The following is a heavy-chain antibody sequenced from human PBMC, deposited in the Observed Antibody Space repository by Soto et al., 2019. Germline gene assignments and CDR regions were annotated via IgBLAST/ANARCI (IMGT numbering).Heavy chain of an antibody. Sequence: ASVKVSCKASGYTFTSYGISWVRQAPGQGLEWMGWISAYNGNTNYAQKLQGRVTMTTDTSTSTAYMELRSLRSDDTAVYYCARDQHYYDSSGYYDFAYWGQGTLVTVSS. CDR1: GYTFTSYG. D-gene: IGHD3-22*01. V-gene: IGHV1-18*01. CDR3: ARDQHYYDSSGYYDFAY. CDR2: ISAYNGNT. J-gene: IGHJ4*02.